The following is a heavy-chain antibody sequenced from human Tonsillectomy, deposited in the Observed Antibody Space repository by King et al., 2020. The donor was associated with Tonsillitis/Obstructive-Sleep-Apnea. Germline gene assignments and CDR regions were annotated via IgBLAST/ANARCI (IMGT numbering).Heavy chain of an antibody. CDR1: GYTFTSYY. D-gene: IGHD3-22*01. V-gene: IGHV1-46*01. CDR3: ARDRYYDTSGYYIHAFDI. CDR2: INPSVGST. J-gene: IGHJ3*02. Sequence: VQLVESGAEVRQPGASVKVSCKASGYTFTSYYMYWVRQAPGQGLEWMGIINPSVGSTSYPQKFQGRVTMTRDTSTSTVYMELSSLRSEDTAVYYCARDRYYDTSGYYIHAFDIWGQGTMVTVSS.